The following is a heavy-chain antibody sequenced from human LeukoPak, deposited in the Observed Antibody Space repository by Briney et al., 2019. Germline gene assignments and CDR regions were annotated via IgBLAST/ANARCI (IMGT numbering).Heavy chain of an antibody. D-gene: IGHD3-3*01. V-gene: IGHV1-2*06. CDR3: ARNWRYDFWAGMDV. CDR2: INPNSGGT. J-gene: IGHJ6*02. Sequence: ASVKVSCKASGYTFTGYYMHWVRQAPGQGLEWMGRINPNSGGTNYAQKFQGRVTMTRDTSISTAYMELSRLRSDDTAVYYCARNWRYDFWAGMDVWGQGTTVTVSS. CDR1: GYTFTGYY.